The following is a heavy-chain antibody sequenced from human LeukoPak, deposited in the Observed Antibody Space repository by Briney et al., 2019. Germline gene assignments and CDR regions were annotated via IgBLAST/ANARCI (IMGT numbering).Heavy chain of an antibody. CDR1: GYTFTGYY. J-gene: IGHJ4*02. CDR2: INPSTATT. CDR3: ASSLSLPAAGTGGALMDY. Sequence: ASVKVSCKASGYTFTGYYMHWVRQAPGQGLEWMGIINPSTATTTYAQKFQGRVTMTRDTSTSTVYMELSSLRSEDTAVYYCASSLSLPAAGTGGALMDYWGQGTLVTVSP. V-gene: IGHV1-46*01. D-gene: IGHD6-13*01.